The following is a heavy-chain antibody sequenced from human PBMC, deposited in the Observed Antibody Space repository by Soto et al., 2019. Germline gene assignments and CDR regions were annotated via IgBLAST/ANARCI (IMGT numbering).Heavy chain of an antibody. CDR3: ATVTRYGSYHFFDY. D-gene: IGHD1-26*01. J-gene: IGHJ4*02. CDR2: ISSSSSYI. Sequence: PGGSLRLSCAASGFTFSSYSMNWVRQAPGKGLEWVSSISSSSSYIYYADSVKGRFTISRDNAKNSLYLQMNSLRAEDTAVYYCATVTRYGSYHFFDYWGQGTLVTVSS. V-gene: IGHV3-21*01. CDR1: GFTFSSYS.